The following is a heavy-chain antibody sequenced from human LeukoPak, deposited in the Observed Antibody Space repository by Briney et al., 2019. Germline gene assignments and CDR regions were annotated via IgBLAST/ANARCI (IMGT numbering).Heavy chain of an antibody. V-gene: IGHV4-30-2*01. J-gene: IGHJ4*02. CDR3: ARMYYYDSSGYFTYFDY. D-gene: IGHD3-22*01. CDR1: GGSISSGGYS. Sequence: SETLSLTCAVSGGSISSGGYSWSWIRQPPGKGLEWIGYIYHSGSTYYNPSLKSRVTISVDRSKNQFSLKLSSVTAADTAVYYCARMYYYDSSGYFTYFDYWGQGTLVTVSS. CDR2: IYHSGST.